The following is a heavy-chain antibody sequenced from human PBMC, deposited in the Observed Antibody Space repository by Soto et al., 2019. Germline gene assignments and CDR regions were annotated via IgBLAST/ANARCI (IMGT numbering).Heavy chain of an antibody. CDR2: ISYDGSNK. Sequence: GGSLRLSCVASGFTFSSYGMHWVRQAPGKGLEWVAVISYDGSNKYYADSVKGRFTISRDNSKNTLYLQMNSLRAEDTAVYYCAKDQDNWNGGYYGMDVWGQGTTVTVSS. CDR3: AKDQDNWNGGYYGMDV. V-gene: IGHV3-30*18. D-gene: IGHD1-1*01. J-gene: IGHJ6*02. CDR1: GFTFSSYG.